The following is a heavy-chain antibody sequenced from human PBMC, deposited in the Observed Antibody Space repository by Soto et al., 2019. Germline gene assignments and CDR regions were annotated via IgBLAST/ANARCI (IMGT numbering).Heavy chain of an antibody. Sequence: QVQLQESGPGLVKPSETLSLTCTVSGGSISSYYWSWIRQPPGKGLEWIGYIYYSGSTNYNPSLKSRVTISLDTSKNQFSLKLSSVTAADTAVYYCASMTLGYCSGGSCGWFDPWGQGTLVTVSS. J-gene: IGHJ5*02. CDR1: GGSISSYY. CDR2: IYYSGST. CDR3: ASMTLGYCSGGSCGWFDP. V-gene: IGHV4-59*01. D-gene: IGHD2-15*01.